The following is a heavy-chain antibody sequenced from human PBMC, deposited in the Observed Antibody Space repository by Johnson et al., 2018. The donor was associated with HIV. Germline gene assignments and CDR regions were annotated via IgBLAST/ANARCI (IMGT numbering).Heavy chain of an antibody. Sequence: QVQVVESGGGVVQPGRSLRLSCAASGFTFSSYAMHWVRQAPGKGLEWVAVISYDGSNKYYADSVKGRFTISRDNSKNTLYLQMNSLRAEDTAVYYCARDLDIWGQGTMVIVSS. V-gene: IGHV3-30*04. J-gene: IGHJ3*02. CDR3: ARDLDI. CDR2: ISYDGSNK. CDR1: GFTFSSYA.